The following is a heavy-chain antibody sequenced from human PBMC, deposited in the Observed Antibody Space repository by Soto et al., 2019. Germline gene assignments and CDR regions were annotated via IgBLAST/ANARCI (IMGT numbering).Heavy chain of an antibody. J-gene: IGHJ5*02. CDR3: APANWSHHYYDP. CDR1: GVSGSGYY. D-gene: IGHD1-1*01. CDR2: INPSGST. V-gene: IGHV4-34*01. Sequence: QVRLQQWGTGLLKSSETLSLTCAVDGVSGSGYYWSWLRQPPGKGLEWMGEINPSGSTNYNPSLTSPVTRSVDTSKSQFSLKVTSVTAADTAVYYCAPANWSHHYYDPWGQGTLVNVSS.